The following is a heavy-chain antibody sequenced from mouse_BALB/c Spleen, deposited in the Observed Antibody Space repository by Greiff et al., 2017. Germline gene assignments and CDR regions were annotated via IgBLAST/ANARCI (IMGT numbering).Heavy chain of an antibody. D-gene: IGHD2-2*01. V-gene: IGHV2-2*02. CDR1: GFSLTSYG. CDR2: IWSGGST. CDR3: ARKKDYGYEDAMDY. J-gene: IGHJ4*01. Sequence: VQRVESGPGLVQPSQSLSITCTVSGFSLTSYGVHWVRQSPGKGLEWLGVIWSGGSTDYNAAFISRLSISKDNSKSQVFFKMNSLQANDTAIYYCARKKDYGYEDAMDYWGQGTSVTVSS.